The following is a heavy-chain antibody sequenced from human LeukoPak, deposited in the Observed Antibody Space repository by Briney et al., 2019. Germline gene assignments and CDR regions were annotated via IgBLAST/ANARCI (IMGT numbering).Heavy chain of an antibody. CDR1: GFTVGSSY. Sequence: PGGSLRLSCEASGFTVGSSYMSWVRQAPGKGLEWVAVIWNDGSNKYYADSVKGRFTISRDNSKNTLYLQMNSLRAEDTAVYFCARGGSSGNDYSSFDIWGQGTMVTVSS. CDR3: ARGGSSGNDYSSFDI. D-gene: IGHD5-12*01. V-gene: IGHV3-33*08. CDR2: IWNDGSNK. J-gene: IGHJ3*02.